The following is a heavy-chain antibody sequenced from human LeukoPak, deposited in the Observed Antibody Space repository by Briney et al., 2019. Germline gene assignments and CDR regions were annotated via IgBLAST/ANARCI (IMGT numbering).Heavy chain of an antibody. V-gene: IGHV3-11*04. J-gene: IGHJ3*02. D-gene: IGHD3-3*01. CDR2: ISSSGTTI. Sequence: PGGSLRLSCAASGFTFSDYYMSWIRQAPGKGLEWVSYISSSGTTIYYADSVKGRFTISRDNAKNSLYLQMNSLRAEDTAVFYCARGGRITLFGVVIMRAFDIWGQGTMVTVSS. CDR3: ARGGRITLFGVVIMRAFDI. CDR1: GFTFSDYY.